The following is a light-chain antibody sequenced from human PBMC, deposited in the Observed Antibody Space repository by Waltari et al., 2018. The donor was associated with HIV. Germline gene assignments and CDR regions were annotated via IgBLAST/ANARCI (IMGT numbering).Light chain of an antibody. Sequence: SSELTQPPSVSVSPGQTARITCSGDASPKPYTHWFQQKPGQAPLVVIHKNTERPSGIAERFSAARSGTTVTLTISGVQTDDEADYYCLSADSSGTYVFGPGTTVTVL. CDR2: KNT. V-gene: IGLV3-25*03. CDR1: ASPKPY. CDR3: LSADSSGTYV. J-gene: IGLJ1*01.